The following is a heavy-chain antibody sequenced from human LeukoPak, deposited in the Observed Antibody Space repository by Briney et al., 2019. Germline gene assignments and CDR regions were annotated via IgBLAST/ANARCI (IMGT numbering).Heavy chain of an antibody. CDR2: IYHSGGI. V-gene: IGHV4-4*02. D-gene: IGHD5-18*01. CDR1: GASISSTKW. J-gene: IGHJ6*01. CDR3: APMAAHTAMVGMDV. Sequence: SGTLSLTCAVSGASISSTKWWTWVRQLPGKGLEWIGEIYHSGGINYNPSLRSRVTISIDKSKSQFALKVSSVNAANTAVYYSAPMAAHTAMVGMDVWGQGTEVSVSS.